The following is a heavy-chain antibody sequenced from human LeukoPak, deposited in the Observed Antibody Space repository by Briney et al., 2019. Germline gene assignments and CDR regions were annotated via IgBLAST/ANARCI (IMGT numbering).Heavy chain of an antibody. CDR3: ARDSRFGKLLIPYFDY. Sequence: GRSLRLSCAASGFTFSNYNMNWVRQAPGKGLEWVSYITSRSSSIYYADSVKGRFTISRDNAQNSLYLQMNSLRDEDTAVYYCARDSRFGKLLIPYFDYWGQGTLVTVSS. D-gene: IGHD3-10*01. V-gene: IGHV3-48*02. CDR1: GFTFSNYN. J-gene: IGHJ4*02. CDR2: ITSRSSSI.